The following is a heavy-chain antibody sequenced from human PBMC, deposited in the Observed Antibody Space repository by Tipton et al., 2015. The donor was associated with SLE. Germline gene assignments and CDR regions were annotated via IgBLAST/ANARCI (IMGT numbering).Heavy chain of an antibody. J-gene: IGHJ2*01. V-gene: IGHV3-23*01. D-gene: IGHD2-21*01. CDR1: GFTFSSYA. Sequence: SLRLSCAASGFTFSSYAMSWVRQAPGKGLEWVSVISGGGGRTYYAESVKGRFTISRDDSKNTLYLQMNSLRGEDTAVYYCAKDGTDCGGDCYYDWHFDLWGRGTLVTVSS. CDR3: AKDGTDCGGDCYYDWHFDL. CDR2: ISGGGGRT.